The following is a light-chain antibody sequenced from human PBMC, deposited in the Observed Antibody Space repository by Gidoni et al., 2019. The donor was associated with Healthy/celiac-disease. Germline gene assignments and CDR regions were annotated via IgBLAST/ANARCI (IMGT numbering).Light chain of an antibody. V-gene: IGLV2-11*01. CDR3: CSHAGSSDVV. CDR2: DVS. CDR1: SSDVGGYNY. J-gene: IGLJ2*01. Sequence: QSALTQPRSVSGSPGQSVTISCTGTSSDVGGYNYVSWYQQHPGKAPKLMIYDVSKRPSGVPDRFSGSKSGNTASLTISGLQAEDEADYYCCSHAGSSDVVFGGGTKLTVL.